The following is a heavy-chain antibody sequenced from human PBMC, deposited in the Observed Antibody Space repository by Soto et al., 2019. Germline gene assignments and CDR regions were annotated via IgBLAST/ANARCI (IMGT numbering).Heavy chain of an antibody. V-gene: IGHV3-21*06. CDR3: ARDAGEYQLLNRYAFAI. Sequence: EVQLVESGGGLVKPGGSLSLSCAASGFPFSSYSMNWVGQAPGKGLAWVSSISSSSSYIYYADSVKGRFTISRDNAKNSLYLQMNSLRAEDTAVYYCARDAGEYQLLNRYAFAIWGQGPIVTVSS. CDR1: GFPFSSYS. CDR2: ISSSSSYI. D-gene: IGHD2-2*01. J-gene: IGHJ3*02.